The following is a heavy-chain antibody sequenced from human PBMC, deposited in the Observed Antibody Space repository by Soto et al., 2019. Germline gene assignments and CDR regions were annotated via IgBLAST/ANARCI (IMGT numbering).Heavy chain of an antibody. J-gene: IGHJ5*02. V-gene: IGHV4-39*01. D-gene: IGHD3-10*01. CDR2: IYYGGST. CDR1: GGSISSSSYY. CDR3: ARKWFGELYDRSNNWFDP. Sequence: QLQLQESGPGLVKPSETLSLTCTVSGGSISSSSYYWGWIRQPPGKGLEWIGSIYYGGSTYYNRSLSSGATISVATSKNQSSLKLSSLTATDTAVYSCARKWFGELYDRSNNWFDPWGQGTLFTVSS.